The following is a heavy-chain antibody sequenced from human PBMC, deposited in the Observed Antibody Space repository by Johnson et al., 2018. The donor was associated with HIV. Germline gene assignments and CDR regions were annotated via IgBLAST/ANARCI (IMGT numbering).Heavy chain of an antibody. Sequence: QVQLVESGGGVVQPGGSLRLSCAASGLTFSSYGMHWVRQAPGKGLEWMAFIRYDGNNKYYADSVKGRFTISRDNAKNTLYLQMNSLRAEDTAVYYCARSPPDYYDSTGAFDIWGRGTMVTVSS. CDR1: GLTFSSYG. CDR3: ARSPPDYYDSTGAFDI. J-gene: IGHJ3*02. CDR2: IRYDGNNK. V-gene: IGHV3-30*02. D-gene: IGHD3-22*01.